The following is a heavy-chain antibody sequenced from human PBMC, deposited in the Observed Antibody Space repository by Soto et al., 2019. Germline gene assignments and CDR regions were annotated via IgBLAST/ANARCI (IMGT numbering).Heavy chain of an antibody. Sequence: PGGSLRLSCTSSGFGVTLNNYAMSWVRQAPGKGLEWVSVISGSGASTNYADSVKGRFTISRDNSKNTLYLQTNSLRAEDTALYYCAKDRLTADYGDYAALSFDTWGQGTLVTVSS. J-gene: IGHJ4*02. CDR2: ISGSGAST. CDR3: AKDRLTADYGDYAALSFDT. V-gene: IGHV3-23*01. D-gene: IGHD4-17*01. CDR1: GFGVTLNNYA.